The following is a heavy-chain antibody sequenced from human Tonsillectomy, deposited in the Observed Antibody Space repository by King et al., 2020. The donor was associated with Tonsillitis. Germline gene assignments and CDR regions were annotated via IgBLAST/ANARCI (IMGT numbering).Heavy chain of an antibody. Sequence: VQLQESGPGLVKPSQTLSLTCTVSGGSISSGSYYWSWIRQPAGKALEWIGRIYTSGSTNYNPSLKSRVTISVDTSKNQFSLKLSSVTAADTAVYYCARVGGIAAAGYYFDYWGQGTLVTVSS. V-gene: IGHV4-61*02. D-gene: IGHD6-13*01. CDR3: ARVGGIAAAGYYFDY. J-gene: IGHJ4*02. CDR1: GGSISSGSYY. CDR2: IYTSGST.